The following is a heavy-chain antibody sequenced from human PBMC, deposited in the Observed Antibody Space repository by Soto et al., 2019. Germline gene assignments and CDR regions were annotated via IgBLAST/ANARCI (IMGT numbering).Heavy chain of an antibody. V-gene: IGHV3-33*01. CDR2: IWYDGSNK. CDR1: GFTFSSYG. D-gene: IGHD3-3*01. CDR3: ARGGRGFGVVIKGDAFDI. Sequence: GGSLRLSCAASGFTFSSYGMHWVRQAPGKGLEWVAVIWYDGSNKYYADSVKGRFTISRDNSKNTLYLQMNSLRAEDTAVYYCARGGRGFGVVIKGDAFDIWGQGTMVTVSS. J-gene: IGHJ3*02.